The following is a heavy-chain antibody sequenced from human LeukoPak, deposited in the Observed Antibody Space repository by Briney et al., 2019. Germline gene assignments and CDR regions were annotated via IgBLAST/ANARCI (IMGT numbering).Heavy chain of an antibody. Sequence: SETLSLTCTVSGGSISSSSYYWGWIRQPPGKGLEWIGSIYYSGSTYYNPSLKSRVTISVDTSKNQFSLKLSSVTAADTAVYYCASGGGICSSTSCLFVHYYGMDVWGQGTTVTVSS. V-gene: IGHV4-39*01. D-gene: IGHD2-2*01. J-gene: IGHJ6*02. CDR3: ASGGGICSSTSCLFVHYYGMDV. CDR2: IYYSGST. CDR1: GGSISSSSYY.